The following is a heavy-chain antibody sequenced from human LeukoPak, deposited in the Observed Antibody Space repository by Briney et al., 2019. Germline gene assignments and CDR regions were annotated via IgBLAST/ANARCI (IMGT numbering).Heavy chain of an antibody. J-gene: IGHJ4*02. CDR3: ARLIVVPAAPTDY. D-gene: IGHD2-2*01. CDR2: ISYDGSNK. CDR1: RFTFSSYA. Sequence: PGRSLRLSCAASRFTFSSYAMHWVRQAPGKGLEWVAVISYDGSNKYYADSVKGRFNISRDNSKNTLYLQMNSLRAEDTAVYYCARLIVVPAAPTDYWGQGTLVTVSS. V-gene: IGHV3-30*04.